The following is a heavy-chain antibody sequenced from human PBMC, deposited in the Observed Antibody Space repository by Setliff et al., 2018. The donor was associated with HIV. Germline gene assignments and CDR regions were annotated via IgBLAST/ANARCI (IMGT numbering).Heavy chain of an antibody. D-gene: IGHD6-19*01. CDR3: ARARSDWYNVRPYYFDL. V-gene: IGHV4-30-4*01. CDR1: GASFVGDNH. CDR2: FMYTDIHYVNYLN. J-gene: IGHJ4*02. Sequence: PSETLSLTCAVSGASFVGDNHWSWIRQTPERGLEWIAYFMYTDIHYVNYLNSRNPSLASRLSISVDKSKNQFSLTLSSVTAADTAVYYCARARSDWYNVRPYYFDLWGQGTPVTVSS.